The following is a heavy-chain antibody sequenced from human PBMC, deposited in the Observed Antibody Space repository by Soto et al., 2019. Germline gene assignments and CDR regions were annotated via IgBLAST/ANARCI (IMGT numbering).Heavy chain of an antibody. CDR3: AKDGGGSSTNNWFDP. CDR1: GFTFDDYA. V-gene: IGHV3-9*01. J-gene: IGHJ5*02. Sequence: GGSLRLSCAASGFTFDDYAMHWVRQAPGKGLEWVSGISWNSGSIGYADSVKGRFTISRDNAKNSLYLQMNSLRAEDTALYYCAKDGGGSSTNNWFDPWGQGTLVTVSS. D-gene: IGHD2-15*01. CDR2: ISWNSGSI.